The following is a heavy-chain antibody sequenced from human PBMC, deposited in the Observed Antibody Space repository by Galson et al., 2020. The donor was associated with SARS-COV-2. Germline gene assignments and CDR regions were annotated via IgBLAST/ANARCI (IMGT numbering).Heavy chain of an antibody. Sequence: GESLKISCKGSGYSFTSYWIGWVRQMPGKGLEWMGIIYPGDSDTRYSPSFQGQVTISADKSISTAYLQWSSLKASDTAMYYCARGISSGWRNVSPYFDYWGQGTLVPVSS. J-gene: IGHJ4*02. CDR2: IYPGDSDT. CDR3: ARGISSGWRNVSPYFDY. D-gene: IGHD6-19*01. V-gene: IGHV5-51*01. CDR1: GYSFTSYW.